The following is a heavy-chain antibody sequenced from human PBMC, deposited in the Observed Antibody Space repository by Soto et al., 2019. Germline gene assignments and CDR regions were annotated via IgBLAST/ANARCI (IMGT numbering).Heavy chain of an antibody. J-gene: IGHJ6*02. V-gene: IGHV4-34*02. Sequence: QVQRQQWGTGLLKPSETLSVTCALYGGSFIEYYWNWVRQTPGKDLEWIGEVNQSGTSNYNPSLKNRVTMSVDASRKQFSLRLTSVTAADTGIYYCAGARGRAESAVSGMDLWGQGTTDSVAS. D-gene: IGHD5-12*01. CDR1: GGSFIEYY. CDR2: VNQSGTS. CDR3: AGARGRAESAVSGMDL.